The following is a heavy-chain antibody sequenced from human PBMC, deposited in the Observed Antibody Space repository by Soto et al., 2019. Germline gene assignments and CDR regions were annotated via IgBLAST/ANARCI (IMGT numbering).Heavy chain of an antibody. D-gene: IGHD3-10*01. J-gene: IGHJ4*02. CDR2: INPNSGNI. V-gene: IGHV1-8*01. Sequence: ASVKVSCKASGDTFTTYEINWVRQATGHGLEWMGWINPNSGNIGYAQRFQGRVTVTRDTAIRTAYMEVSSLRSDDTAVYYCARGRASGSYYLLDYWGQGALVTVSS. CDR1: GDTFTTYE. CDR3: ARGRASGSYYLLDY.